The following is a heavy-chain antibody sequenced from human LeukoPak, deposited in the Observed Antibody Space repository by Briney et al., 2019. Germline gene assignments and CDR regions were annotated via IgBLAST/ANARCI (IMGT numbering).Heavy chain of an antibody. Sequence: PSETLSLTCTVSGGSISSYYWSWIRQPPGKGLEWIGYIYYSGSTNYNPSLKSRVTISVDTSKNQFSLKVSSVTAADTAVYYCARGGSGWLFDYWGQGTLVTVSS. CDR3: ARGGSGWLFDY. CDR2: IYYSGST. J-gene: IGHJ4*02. CDR1: GGSISSYY. V-gene: IGHV4-59*01. D-gene: IGHD6-19*01.